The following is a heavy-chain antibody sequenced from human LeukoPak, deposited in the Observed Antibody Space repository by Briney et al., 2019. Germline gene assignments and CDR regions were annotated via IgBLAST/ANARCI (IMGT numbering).Heavy chain of an antibody. D-gene: IGHD3-10*01. V-gene: IGHV1-46*01. Sequence: GASVKVSCKASGYTFTGYYMHWVRQAPGQGLEWMGIINPSGGSTSYAQKFQGRVTMTRDMSTSTVYMELSSLRSEDTAVYYCARDPDSGTPPDYWGQGTLVTVSS. CDR2: INPSGGST. J-gene: IGHJ4*02. CDR3: ARDPDSGTPPDY. CDR1: GYTFTGYY.